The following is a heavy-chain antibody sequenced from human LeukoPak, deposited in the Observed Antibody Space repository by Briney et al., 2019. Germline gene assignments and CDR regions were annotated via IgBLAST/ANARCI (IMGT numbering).Heavy chain of an antibody. CDR1: GASISSYY. J-gene: IGHJ4*02. Sequence: SGTLSLTCTVSGASISSYYWGWIRQPPRKGLEWIGYIYYSGSTNYNPSLKSRVTISVDTSKSQFSLRLSSVTAADTAIYYCATSCGNSYGCYFDYWGQGTLVTVSS. CDR3: ATSCGNSYGCYFDY. V-gene: IGHV4-59*08. D-gene: IGHD5-18*01. CDR2: IYYSGST.